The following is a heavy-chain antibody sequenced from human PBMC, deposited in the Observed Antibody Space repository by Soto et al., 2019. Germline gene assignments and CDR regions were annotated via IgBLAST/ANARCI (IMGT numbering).Heavy chain of an antibody. V-gene: IGHV3-23*01. CDR1: GFPFSNHA. CDR2: ISATGGST. CDR3: AKNYNWNFVVEY. Sequence: EVQLLESGGDCVQPGRSLRLSCAASGFPFSNHAMSWVRQAPGKGVEWLSAISATGGSTYYADSVRGRFSISRDNSKNTVFLQMDSLTAEDTAVYFCAKNYNWNFVVEYWGRGTLVTVS. J-gene: IGHJ4*02. D-gene: IGHD1-7*01.